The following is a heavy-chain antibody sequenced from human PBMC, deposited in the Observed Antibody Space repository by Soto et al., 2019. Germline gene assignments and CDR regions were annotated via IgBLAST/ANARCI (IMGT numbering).Heavy chain of an antibody. Sequence: QVQLVESGGGVVQPGRSLRLSCAASGFTFSSYAMHWVRQAPGKGLEWVAVISYDGSNKYYADSVKGRFTISRDNSKNTLYLQMNSLIAEDTAGYYCARVWGFGIGARGRDYWGQATLVTVSS. CDR3: ARVWGFGIGARGRDY. J-gene: IGHJ4*02. V-gene: IGHV3-30-3*01. D-gene: IGHD3-10*01. CDR2: ISYDGSNK. CDR1: GFTFSSYA.